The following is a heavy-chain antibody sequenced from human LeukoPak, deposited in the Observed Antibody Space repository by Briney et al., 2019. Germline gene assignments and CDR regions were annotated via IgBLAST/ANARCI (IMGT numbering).Heavy chain of an antibody. D-gene: IGHD6-19*01. CDR3: AKAVYSSGWYDY. J-gene: IGHJ4*02. Sequence: GGSLRLSCAASGFTFSSYAMSWVRQAPVKELEWVSAISGSGGSTYYADSVKGRFTISRDNSKNTLYLQMNSLRAEDTAVYYCAKAVYSSGWYDYWGQGTLVTVSS. CDR2: ISGSGGST. CDR1: GFTFSSYA. V-gene: IGHV3-23*01.